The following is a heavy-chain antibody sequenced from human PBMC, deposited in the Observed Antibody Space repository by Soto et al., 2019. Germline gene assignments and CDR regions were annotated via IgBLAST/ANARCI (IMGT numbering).Heavy chain of an antibody. V-gene: IGHV1-46*03. CDR3: ARDPTPDCSSTSCYSYYFDY. Sequence: ASVKVSCKASGYTFTSYYMHWVRQAPGQGLEWMGIINPSGGSTSYAQKFQGRVTMTRDTSTSTVYMELSSLRSEDTAVYYCARDPTPDCSSTSCYSYYFDYWGQGTLVTVSS. CDR2: INPSGGST. CDR1: GYTFTSYY. J-gene: IGHJ4*02. D-gene: IGHD2-2*01.